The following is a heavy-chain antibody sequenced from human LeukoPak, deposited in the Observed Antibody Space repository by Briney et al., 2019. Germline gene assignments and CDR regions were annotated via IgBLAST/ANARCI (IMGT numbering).Heavy chain of an antibody. D-gene: IGHD3-22*01. CDR1: GGSISSGGYY. V-gene: IGHV4-31*03. CDR2: IYYSGST. J-gene: IGHJ4*02. CDR3: ARGKGYDSSGLSQEYYFDY. Sequence: SQTLSLTCTVSGGSISSGGYYWSWLRQRPGKGLEWIGYIYYSGSTYYNPSLKSRVTISVDTSKNQFSLKLSSVTAADTAVYYCARGKGYDSSGLSQEYYFDYWGQGTLVTVSS.